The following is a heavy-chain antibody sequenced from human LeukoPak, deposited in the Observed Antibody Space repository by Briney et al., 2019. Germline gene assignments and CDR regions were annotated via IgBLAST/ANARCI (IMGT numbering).Heavy chain of an antibody. CDR1: GGSINNYY. V-gene: IGHV4-4*07. Sequence: PSETLSLTCTVSGGSINNYYWSWVRQPAGKGLEWLGRIYTSGNTNYNPSLKSRVTMSVDTSKNQFSMKLTSVTAADTAMYYCARDQHGFDPWGQGTLVTVSS. CDR2: IYTSGNT. CDR3: ARDQHGFDP. J-gene: IGHJ5*02.